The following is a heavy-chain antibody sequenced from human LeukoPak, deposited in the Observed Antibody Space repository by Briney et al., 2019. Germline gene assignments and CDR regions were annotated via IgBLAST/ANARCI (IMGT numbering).Heavy chain of an antibody. D-gene: IGHD6-19*01. CDR1: GFTFSSYS. J-gene: IGHJ4*02. V-gene: IGHV3-21*01. CDR3: ARQGSNSGFDY. CDR2: ISSSSSYI. Sequence: GGSLRLSCAASGFTFSSYSMNWVRQAPGKGLEWVSSISSSSSYIYYADSVKGRFTISRDNAKNSLNLQMDSLRAEDTAVYYCARQGSNSGFDYWGQGTLVTVSS.